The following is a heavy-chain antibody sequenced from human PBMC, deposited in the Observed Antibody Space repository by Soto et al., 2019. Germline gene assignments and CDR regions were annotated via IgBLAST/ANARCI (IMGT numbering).Heavy chain of an antibody. CDR1: GFTFSSYA. CDR3: AKGRAPSGWYPPYYYGMDV. CDR2: ISGSGGST. Sequence: EVQLLESGGGLVQPGGSLRLSCAASGFTFSSYAMSWVRQDPGKGLEWVSAISGSGGSTLYADSVKGRITISRDNSKNTLYLQMNSLRAEDTAVYYCAKGRAPSGWYPPYYYGMDVWGLGTTVTISS. J-gene: IGHJ6*02. V-gene: IGHV3-23*01. D-gene: IGHD6-19*01.